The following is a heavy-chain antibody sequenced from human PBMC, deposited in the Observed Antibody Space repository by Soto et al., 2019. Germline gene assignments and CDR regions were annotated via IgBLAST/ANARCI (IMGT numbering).Heavy chain of an antibody. V-gene: IGHV3-33*01. CDR3: ARRSNLVAATTDYYYHGMDV. J-gene: IGHJ6*02. D-gene: IGHD2-15*01. Sequence: QPGGSLRLSCAASGFTFSSYGMHWVRQAPGKGLEWVAGIRYDGSNKYYADSVKGRFTISRDNSKNTLYLQMNSLRAEDTAVYYCARRSNLVAATTDYYYHGMDVWGQGTTVTVSS. CDR1: GFTFSSYG. CDR2: IRYDGSNK.